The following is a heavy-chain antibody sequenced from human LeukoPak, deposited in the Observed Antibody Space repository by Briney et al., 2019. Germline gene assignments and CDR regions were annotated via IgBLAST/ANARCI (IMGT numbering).Heavy chain of an antibody. CDR2: IRSKTDGGTT. V-gene: IGHV3-15*01. CDR1: GFTFSSYA. Sequence: GGSLRLSCAASGFTFSSYAMHWVRQAPGKGLEWVGRIRSKTDGGTTDYAAPVKGRFTISRDDSKNTLFLQMNSLKTEDSGVYYCTGYCSGGTCDYWGQGTLVTVSS. CDR3: TGYCSGGTCDY. D-gene: IGHD2-15*01. J-gene: IGHJ4*02.